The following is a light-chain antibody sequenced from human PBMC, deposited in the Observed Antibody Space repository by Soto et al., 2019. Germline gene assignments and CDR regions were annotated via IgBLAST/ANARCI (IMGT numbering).Light chain of an antibody. V-gene: IGLV1-40*01. Sequence: QSVLTQPPSVSGAPGQRVTISCTGTSSNIGAGYDVNWYQHLPGAAPKLLIYTNGNRPSGVTDRFSGSKSGTSASLAITGLQAEDEADYYCQSYDSGLSGSVFGGGTKLTVL. CDR2: TNG. CDR3: QSYDSGLSGSV. J-gene: IGLJ3*02. CDR1: SSNIGAGYD.